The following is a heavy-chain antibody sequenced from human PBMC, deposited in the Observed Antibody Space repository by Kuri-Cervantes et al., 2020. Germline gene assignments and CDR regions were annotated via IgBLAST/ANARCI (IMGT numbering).Heavy chain of an antibody. CDR3: ASSPVYYYGMDV. Sequence: ASVKVSCKASGYTFTSYAMHWVRQAPGQRLEWMGWINAGNGNTKYSQKFQGRVTITRDTSASTVYMELSSLRSEDTAVYYCASSPVYYYGMDVWGQGTTVTVSS. V-gene: IGHV1-3*01. CDR1: GYTFTSYA. J-gene: IGHJ6*02. CDR2: INAGNGNT.